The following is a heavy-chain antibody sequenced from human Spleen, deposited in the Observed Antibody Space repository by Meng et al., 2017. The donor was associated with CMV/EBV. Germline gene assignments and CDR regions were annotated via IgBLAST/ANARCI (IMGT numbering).Heavy chain of an antibody. CDR1: GFTFSSYA. D-gene: IGHD3-22*01. CDR3: ATQRTLNYYDSSGYFDY. V-gene: IGHV3-23*01. CDR2: ISGSGGST. J-gene: IGHJ4*02. Sequence: ETLSLTCAASGFTFSSYAMSWVRQAPGKGLEWVSAISGSGGSTYYADSVKGRFTISRDNSKNTLYLQMNSLRAEDTAVYYCATQRTLNYYDSSGYFDYWGQGTLVTVSS.